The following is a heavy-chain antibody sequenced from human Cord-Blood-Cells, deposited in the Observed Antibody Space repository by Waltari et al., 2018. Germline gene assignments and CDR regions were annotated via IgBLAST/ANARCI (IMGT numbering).Heavy chain of an antibody. CDR3: ARREYQLLYDY. CDR2: IYYSGGT. V-gene: IGHV4-39*01. CDR1: GGSTSISSYY. D-gene: IGHD2-2*02. J-gene: IGHJ4*02. Sequence: QLQLQESGPGLVQPSETLSLPCTCPGGSTSISSYYWGRIRQPPGKGLEWFGSIYYSGGTYSNPSLKSRVTISVDTSKNQFSLKLSSVTAADTAVYDCARREYQLLYDYWGQGTLVTVSS.